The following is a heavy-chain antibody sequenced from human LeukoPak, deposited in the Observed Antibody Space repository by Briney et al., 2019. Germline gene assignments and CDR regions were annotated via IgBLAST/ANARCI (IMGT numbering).Heavy chain of an antibody. Sequence: PSETLSLTCTVSGGSISGYYWSWIRQPPGKGLEWIGYIHSGGSTNYNPSLKSRVTISVDTSKNQFSLRLSSVTAAETAVYYCARHGGSYTFDFWGQGVLVTVSS. CDR1: GGSISGYY. CDR3: ARHGGSYTFDF. J-gene: IGHJ4*02. V-gene: IGHV4-59*01. D-gene: IGHD1-26*01. CDR2: IHSGGST.